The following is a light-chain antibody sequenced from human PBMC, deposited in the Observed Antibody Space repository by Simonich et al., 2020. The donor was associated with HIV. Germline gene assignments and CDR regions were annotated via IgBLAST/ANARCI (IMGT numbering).Light chain of an antibody. J-gene: IGLJ1*01. CDR2: GNN. Sequence: QSVLTQPPSLSGAPGQRVTISCTGSSSNIGAGYDVHWYQQLPVPAPKLLIDGNNNRPSGVPDRFSGSKSGTSASLAITGLQAEDEADYYCCSYAGSYTFYVFGTGTKVTVL. CDR3: CSYAGSYTFYV. CDR1: SSNIGAGYD. V-gene: IGLV1-40*01.